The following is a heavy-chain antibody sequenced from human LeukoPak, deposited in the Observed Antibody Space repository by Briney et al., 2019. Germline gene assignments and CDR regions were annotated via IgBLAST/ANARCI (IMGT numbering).Heavy chain of an antibody. CDR2: ISAYNGNT. CDR1: GYTFTSYG. Sequence: GASVKVSCKASGYTFTSYGISWVRQAPGQGLEWMGWISAYNGNTNYAQKLQGRVTMTTDTSTSTAYMELRSLRSDDTAVYYCARVMYSSSWYDPYYYYMDVWGKGTTVTVSS. V-gene: IGHV1-18*01. CDR3: ARVMYSSSWYDPYYYYMDV. J-gene: IGHJ6*03. D-gene: IGHD6-13*01.